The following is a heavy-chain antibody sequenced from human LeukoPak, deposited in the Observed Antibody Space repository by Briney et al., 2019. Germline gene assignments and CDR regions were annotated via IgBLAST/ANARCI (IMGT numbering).Heavy chain of an antibody. CDR2: IRHDGSDE. D-gene: IGHD5-24*01. CDR1: GFTFSNYG. J-gene: IGHJ4*02. Sequence: PGGSLRLSCAASGFTFSNYGIHWVRQAPGKGLEWVAFIRHDGSDEYYADSVKGQFTISRDNSKTTLYLQMDSLIPEDTAVYYCAKDQRFVTYYFDYWGQGTLVTVSS. CDR3: AKDQRFVTYYFDY. V-gene: IGHV3-30*02.